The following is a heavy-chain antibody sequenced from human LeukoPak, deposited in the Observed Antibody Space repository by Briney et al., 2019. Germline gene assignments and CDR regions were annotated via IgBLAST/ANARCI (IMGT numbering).Heavy chain of an antibody. Sequence: GRSLRLSCAASGFTVSSNYMSWVRQAPGKGLEWVSVIYSGGSTYYAGSVKGRFTISRDNSKNTLYLQMNSLRAEDTAVYYCARVRRAVRGVFDVWGKGTTVTVSS. J-gene: IGHJ6*04. CDR3: ARVRRAVRGVFDV. CDR1: GFTVSSNY. D-gene: IGHD3-10*01. V-gene: IGHV3-66*02. CDR2: IYSGGST.